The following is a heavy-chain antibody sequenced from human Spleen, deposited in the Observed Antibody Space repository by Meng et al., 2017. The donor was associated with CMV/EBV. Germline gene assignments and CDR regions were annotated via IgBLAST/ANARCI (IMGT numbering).Heavy chain of an antibody. J-gene: IGHJ4*02. CDR1: GGSISGYY. D-gene: IGHD1-26*01. V-gene: IGHV4-59*01. CDR3: ARYSGSYLVY. CDR2: ISHTGST. Sequence: SETLSLTCSVSGGSISGYYWSWIRQPPGQRLEWVGFISHTGSTSYNPSLKSRVTISVDTSKNQFSLKLRSVTAADTAVYYCARYSGSYLVYWGQGTRVTVSS.